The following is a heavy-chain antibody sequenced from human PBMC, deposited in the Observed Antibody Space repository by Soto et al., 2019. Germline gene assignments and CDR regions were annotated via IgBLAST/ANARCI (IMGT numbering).Heavy chain of an antibody. V-gene: IGHV4-39*01. J-gene: IGHJ4*02. CDR2: IYYSGST. CDR3: ARLSLIQLWLYYFDY. CDR1: GGSISSSSYY. D-gene: IGHD5-18*01. Sequence: SETLSLTCTVSGGSISSSSYYWGGIRQPPGKGLEWIGSIYYSGSTYYNPSLKSRVTISVDTSKNQFSLKLSSVTAADTAVYYCARLSLIQLWLYYFDYWGQGTLVTVSS.